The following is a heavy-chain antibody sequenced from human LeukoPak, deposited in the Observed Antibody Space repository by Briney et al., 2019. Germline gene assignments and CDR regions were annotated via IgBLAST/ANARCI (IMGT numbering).Heavy chain of an antibody. CDR3: TRDKDYDFWSGYYTYYYYYMDV. D-gene: IGHD3-3*01. V-gene: IGHV3-49*03. CDR1: GFTFGDYA. CDR2: IRSKAYGGTT. J-gene: IGHJ6*03. Sequence: GGSLRLSCTASGFTFGDYAMSWFRQAPGKELEWVGFIRSKAYGGTTEYAASVKGRFTISRDDSKSIAYLQMNSLKTEDTAVYYCTRDKDYDFWSGYYTYYYYYMDVWGKGTTVTVSS.